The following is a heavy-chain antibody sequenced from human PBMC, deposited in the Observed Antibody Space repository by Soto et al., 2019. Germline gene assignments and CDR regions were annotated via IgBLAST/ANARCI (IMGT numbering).Heavy chain of an antibody. CDR3: ARGGDGSSFDY. CDR2: IYSGGRT. V-gene: IGHV3-53*02. J-gene: IGHJ4*02. Sequence: EVQLVETGGGLIQTGGSLRLSCAASGFTVSSNYINWVRQAPGKGLEWVSVIYSGGRTNYADSVQGRFTISRDNSKNTGFLQMNSLRAEDTALYYCARGGDGSSFDYWGQGTLVTVSS. D-gene: IGHD1-26*01. CDR1: GFTVSSNY.